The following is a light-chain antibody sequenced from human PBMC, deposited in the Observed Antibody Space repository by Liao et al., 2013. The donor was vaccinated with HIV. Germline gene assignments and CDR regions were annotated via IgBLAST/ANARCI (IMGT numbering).Light chain of an antibody. CDR1: ALPKQY. Sequence: SYVLTQPPSVSVSPGQTARIACSGDALPKQYAYWYQQKPGQAPVLVIYKDDERPSGIPGRFSGSSSGTTVTLTISGVQAEDEADYYCQSADSSGTYVVFGGGTKLTVL. J-gene: IGLJ2*01. CDR2: KDD. CDR3: QSADSSGTYVV. V-gene: IGLV3-25*03.